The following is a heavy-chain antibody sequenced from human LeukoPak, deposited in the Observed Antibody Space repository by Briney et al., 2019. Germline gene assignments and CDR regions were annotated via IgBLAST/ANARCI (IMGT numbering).Heavy chain of an antibody. CDR1: VYTFTSYG. Sequence: EASVKGSCKASVYTFTSYGISWVRQAPGHGLEWMGWISAYNGNTNYAQKLQGRVTMTTDTSTSTAYMELRSLRSDDTAVYYCARLVYAIAYYYMDVWGKGTTVTVSS. CDR3: ARLVYAIAYYYMDV. V-gene: IGHV1-18*01. D-gene: IGHD2-8*01. CDR2: ISAYNGNT. J-gene: IGHJ6*03.